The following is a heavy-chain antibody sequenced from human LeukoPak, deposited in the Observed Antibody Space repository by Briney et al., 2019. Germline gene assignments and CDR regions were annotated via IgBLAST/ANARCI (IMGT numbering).Heavy chain of an antibody. CDR3: ARVGGCYYDFWSGYYGLDY. Sequence: ASVKVSCKASGYTFTSYGISWVRQAPGQGLEWMGWISAYNGNTNYAQKLQGRVTMTTDTSTSTAYMELRSVRSDDTAVYYCARVGGCYYDFWSGYYGLDYWGQGTLVTVSS. CDR1: GYTFTSYG. D-gene: IGHD3-3*01. CDR2: ISAYNGNT. V-gene: IGHV1-18*01. J-gene: IGHJ4*02.